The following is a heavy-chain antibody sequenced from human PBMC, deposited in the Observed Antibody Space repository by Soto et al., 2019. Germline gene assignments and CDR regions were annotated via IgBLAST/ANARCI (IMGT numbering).Heavy chain of an antibody. CDR2: IYWNDDK. CDR1: GFSLSTSGVG. CDR3: AHRKAYCGGDCSAHFDY. Sequence: QITLKESGPALVKPTQTLTLTCTFSGFSLSTSGVGVGWIRQPPGKALEWLALIYWNDDKRYSPSLKSRLTITKDPSKNQVVLTMTNMDPVDTATYYCAHRKAYCGGDCSAHFDYWGQGTLVTVSS. V-gene: IGHV2-5*01. D-gene: IGHD2-21*02. J-gene: IGHJ4*02.